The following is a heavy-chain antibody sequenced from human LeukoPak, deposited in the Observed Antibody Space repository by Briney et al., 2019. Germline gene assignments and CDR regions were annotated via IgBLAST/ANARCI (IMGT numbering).Heavy chain of an antibody. CDR1: GFTFSSYS. CDR3: ARSHDSSGYYDAFDI. CDR2: ISYDGSNK. J-gene: IGHJ3*02. Sequence: RTGGSLRLSCAASGFTFSSYSMNWVRQAPGKGLEWVAVISYDGSNKYYADSVKGRFTISRDNSKNTLYLQMNSLRAEDTAVYYCARSHDSSGYYDAFDIWGQGTMVTVSS. D-gene: IGHD3-22*01. V-gene: IGHV3-30*03.